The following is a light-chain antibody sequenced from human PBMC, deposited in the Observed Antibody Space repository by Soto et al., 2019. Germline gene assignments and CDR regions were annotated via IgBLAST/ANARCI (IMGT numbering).Light chain of an antibody. V-gene: IGLV2-14*02. CDR3: SSYTSSSPYV. CDR1: SSDVGSYNL. Sequence: QSALTQPASVSGSPGQSITISCTGTSSDVGSYNLVSWYQQHPGKAPKLMIYEGSKRPSGVSNRFSGSKYGNTASLTISGLQAEDEADYYCSSYTSSSPYVFGTGTKVTVL. J-gene: IGLJ1*01. CDR2: EGS.